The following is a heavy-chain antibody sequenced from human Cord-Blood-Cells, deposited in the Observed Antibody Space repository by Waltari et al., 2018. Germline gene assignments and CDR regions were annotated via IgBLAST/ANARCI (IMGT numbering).Heavy chain of an antibody. J-gene: IGHJ5*02. V-gene: IGHV1-18*01. D-gene: IGHD7-27*01. CDR3: ARDYGTNWANWFDP. CDR1: GSTFTIYG. Sequence: QVQLLQSGAEVKKPGASVKVSCKASGSTFTIYGISLVRQAPGQGLEWMGWISAYNGNTNYAQKLQGRVTMTTDTSTSTAYMELRSLRSDDTAVYYCARDYGTNWANWFDPWGQGTLVTVSS. CDR2: ISAYNGNT.